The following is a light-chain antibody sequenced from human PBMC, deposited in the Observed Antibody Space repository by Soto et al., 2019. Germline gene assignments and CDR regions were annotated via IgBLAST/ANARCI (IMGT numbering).Light chain of an antibody. CDR3: QQYYHRLT. Sequence: EIVMTQSPATLSVSPGERVTLSCRARQSVGSNIAWYQQKPGQGPRLLIYGASTRAAGIPARFSGSGSGTEFTLTINSLQSEDFAVYFCQQYYHRLTFGPGTKVDIK. J-gene: IGKJ1*01. CDR2: GAS. CDR1: QSVGSN. V-gene: IGKV3-15*01.